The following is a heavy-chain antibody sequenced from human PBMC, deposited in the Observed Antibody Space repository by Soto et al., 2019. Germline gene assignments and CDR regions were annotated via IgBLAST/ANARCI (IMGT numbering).Heavy chain of an antibody. J-gene: IGHJ3*01. D-gene: IGHD3-10*01. V-gene: IGHV3-74*01. Sequence: PGGSLRLSCAASGFTFSSYWLHWVRQAPGEGLVWVSRINGDGSTTSYADYVKGRFTISRENAKNTLYLQMNSLRAEDTAVYYCARDRANRDAFDLWGQGTMVTV. CDR3: ARDRANRDAFDL. CDR1: GFTFSSYW. CDR2: INGDGSTT.